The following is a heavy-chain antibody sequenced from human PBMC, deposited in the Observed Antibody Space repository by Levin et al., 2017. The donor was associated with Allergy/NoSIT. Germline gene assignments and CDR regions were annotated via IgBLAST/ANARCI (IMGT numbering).Heavy chain of an antibody. J-gene: IGHJ4*02. CDR3: ARSEGYSGYGAFDY. D-gene: IGHD5-12*01. CDR2: ISSSSSYI. CDR1: GFTFSSYS. V-gene: IGHV3-21*01. Sequence: PGGSLRLSCAASGFTFSSYSMNWVRQAPGKGLEWVSSISSSSSYIYYADSVKGRFTISRDNAKNSLYLQMNSLRAEDTAVYYCARSEGYSGYGAFDYWGQGTLVTVSS.